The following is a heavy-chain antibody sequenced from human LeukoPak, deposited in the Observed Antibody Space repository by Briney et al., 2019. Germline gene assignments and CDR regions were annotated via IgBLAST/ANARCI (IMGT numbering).Heavy chain of an antibody. CDR2: INSDGSST. V-gene: IGHV3-74*01. J-gene: IGHJ4*02. CDR3: ARALSSGWYYFDH. Sequence: GGSLRLSCAASGLTFSSYWMHWVRQAPGKGLVWVSRINSDGSSTSYADSVKGRFTISRDNAKNTLYLQMNSLRAEDTAVYYCARALSSGWYYFDHWGQGTAVTVSS. D-gene: IGHD6-19*01. CDR1: GLTFSSYW.